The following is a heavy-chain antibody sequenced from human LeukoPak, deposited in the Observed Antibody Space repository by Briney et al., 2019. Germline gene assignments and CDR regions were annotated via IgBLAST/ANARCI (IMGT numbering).Heavy chain of an antibody. D-gene: IGHD2-2*01. CDR1: GDSINNNNYY. CDR3: ARDGGPAAITPNWFDP. J-gene: IGHJ5*02. CDR2: IYYNGRT. V-gene: IGHV4-39*07. Sequence: PSETLSLTCTVSGDSINNNNYYWGWIRQPPGKGLEWIGNIYYNGRTYYSPSLKSRVTISVDTSKNQFSLKLSSVTAADTAVYYCARDGGPAAITPNWFDPWGQGTLVTVSS.